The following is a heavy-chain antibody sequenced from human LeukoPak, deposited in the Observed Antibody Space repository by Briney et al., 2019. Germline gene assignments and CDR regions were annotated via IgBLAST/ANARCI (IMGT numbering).Heavy chain of an antibody. CDR1: GGSISSYY. Sequence: SETLSLTCTVSGGSISSYYWSWIRQPPGKGLEWIGYIYYSGSTNYNPSLKSRVTISVDTSKNQFSLKLSSVTAADTAVYYCAREGMATIYAFDIWGQGTMVTVSS. D-gene: IGHD5-24*01. CDR3: AREGMATIYAFDI. J-gene: IGHJ3*02. CDR2: IYYSGST. V-gene: IGHV4-59*12.